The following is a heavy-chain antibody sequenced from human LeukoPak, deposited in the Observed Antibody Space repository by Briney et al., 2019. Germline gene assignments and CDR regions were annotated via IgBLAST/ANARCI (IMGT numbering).Heavy chain of an antibody. CDR1: GFTVSSNY. Sequence: GGSLRLSCAASGFTVSSNYMSWVRQAPGKGLEWVSVIYSGGSTYYADSVKGRFTISRDNSKNTPYLQMNSLRAEDTAVYYCASGNRTYYDFWSGYYPFDYWGQGTLVTVSS. J-gene: IGHJ4*02. CDR3: ASGNRTYYDFWSGYYPFDY. D-gene: IGHD3-3*01. V-gene: IGHV3-66*02. CDR2: IYSGGST.